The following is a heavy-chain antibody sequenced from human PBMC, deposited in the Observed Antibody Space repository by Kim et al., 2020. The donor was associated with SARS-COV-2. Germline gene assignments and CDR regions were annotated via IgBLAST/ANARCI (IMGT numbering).Heavy chain of an antibody. CDR2: INTNTGNP. CDR3: ARTLIVATDYYYYGMDV. D-gene: IGHD5-12*01. CDR1: GYTFTSYA. Sequence: ASVKVSCKASGYTFTSYAMNWVRQAPGQGLEWMGWINTNTGNPTYAQGFTGRFVFSLDTSVSTAYLQISSLKAEDTAVYYCARTLIVATDYYYYGMDVWGQGTTVTVSS. V-gene: IGHV7-4-1*02. J-gene: IGHJ6*02.